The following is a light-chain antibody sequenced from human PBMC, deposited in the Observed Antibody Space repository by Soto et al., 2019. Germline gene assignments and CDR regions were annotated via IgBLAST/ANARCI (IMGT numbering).Light chain of an antibody. J-gene: IGLJ3*02. CDR2: GNN. CDR3: QSYDSSLSGWV. V-gene: IGLV1-40*01. CDR1: GTGYD. Sequence: QSVLTQPPSVSGAPGQRVTISCIGTGYDVHWYQQLPGTPPKVLIYGNNIRPSGVPDRFSGSKSGTSAALAITGLQAEDEADDYCQSYDSSLSGWVFGGGTKLTVL.